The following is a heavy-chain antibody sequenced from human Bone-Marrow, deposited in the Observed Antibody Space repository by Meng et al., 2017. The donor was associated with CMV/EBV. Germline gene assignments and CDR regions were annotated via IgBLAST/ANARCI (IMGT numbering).Heavy chain of an antibody. CDR3: AKDLHGYSYGSYYFDY. CDR2: IRYDGSDK. V-gene: IGHV3-30*02. Sequence: GESLKISCAASGFTFSSYGMHWVRQAPGKGLECVAVIRYDGSDKYYADSVKGRFTISRDNSKNTLYLQMNGLRAEDTAVYYCAKDLHGYSYGSYYFDYWGQGTLVTVSS. J-gene: IGHJ4*02. CDR1: GFTFSSYG. D-gene: IGHD5-18*01.